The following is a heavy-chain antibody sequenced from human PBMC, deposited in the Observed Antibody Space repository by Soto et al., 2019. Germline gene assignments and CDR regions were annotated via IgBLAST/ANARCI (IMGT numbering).Heavy chain of an antibody. Sequence: PGGSLRLSCAAPGFTFSSYDMHWVRQATGKGLEWVSAIGTAGDTYYPGSVKGRFTISRENAKNSLYLQMNSLRAGDTAVYYCARDVVVGSNYWYFDLWGRGTMGTVS. CDR2: IGTAGDT. D-gene: IGHD1-26*01. CDR3: ARDVVVGSNYWYFDL. V-gene: IGHV3-13*01. CDR1: GFTFSSYD. J-gene: IGHJ2*01.